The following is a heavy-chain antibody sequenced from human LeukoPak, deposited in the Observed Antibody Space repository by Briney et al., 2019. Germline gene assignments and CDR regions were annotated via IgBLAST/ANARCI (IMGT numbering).Heavy chain of an antibody. CDR1: GDSVSSNSAA. J-gene: IGHJ6*02. CDR3: ARVSHYDSSGPRLDYYYGMDV. D-gene: IGHD3-22*01. Sequence: SQTLSLTCAISGDSVSSNSAAWNWIRQSPSRGLEWLGRTYYRSKWYNDYAVSVKSRITINPDTSKNQFSLQLNSVTPEDTAVYYYARVSHYDSSGPRLDYYYGMDVWGQGTTVTVSS. CDR2: TYYRSKWYN. V-gene: IGHV6-1*01.